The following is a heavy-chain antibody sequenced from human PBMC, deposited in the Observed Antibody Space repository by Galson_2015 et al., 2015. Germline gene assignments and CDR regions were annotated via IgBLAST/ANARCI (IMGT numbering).Heavy chain of an antibody. V-gene: IGHV3-23*01. Sequence: ISGSGGSTYYADSVKGRFTISRDNSKNTLYLQMNSLRAEDTAVYYCARELGHDDYGDYYYGMDVWGQGTTVTVSS. D-gene: IGHD4-17*01. J-gene: IGHJ6*02. CDR2: ISGSGGST. CDR3: ARELGHDDYGDYYYGMDV.